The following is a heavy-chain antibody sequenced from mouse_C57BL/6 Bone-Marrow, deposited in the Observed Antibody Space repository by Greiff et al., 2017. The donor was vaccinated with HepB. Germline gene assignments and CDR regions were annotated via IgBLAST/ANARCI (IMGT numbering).Heavy chain of an antibody. CDR2: IRSKSSNYAT. Sequence: EVKLVESGGGLVQPKGSLKLSCAASGFTFNTYAMHWVRQAPGKGLEWVARIRSKSSNYATYYADSAKDRFTITRDDSQSMLYLQMNNLKTEDTAMYYCERGAYYSNPYYYAMDYWGQGTSVTVSS. V-gene: IGHV10-3*01. J-gene: IGHJ4*01. CDR1: GFTFNTYA. CDR3: ERGAYYSNPYYYAMDY. D-gene: IGHD2-5*01.